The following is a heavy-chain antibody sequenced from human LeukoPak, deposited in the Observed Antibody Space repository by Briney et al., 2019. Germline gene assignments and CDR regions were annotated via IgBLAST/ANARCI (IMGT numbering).Heavy chain of an antibody. Sequence: SQTLSLTCAVSGGSISSGGYSWSWIRQPPGKGLEWIGYIYHSGSTYYNPSLKSRVTISVDRSKNQFSLKLSSVTAADTAVYYCARVVGDYGDYGGEYYFDYWGQGTLVTVSS. CDR3: ARVVGDYGDYGGEYYFDY. J-gene: IGHJ4*02. D-gene: IGHD4-17*01. CDR2: IYHSGST. V-gene: IGHV4-30-2*01. CDR1: GGSISSGGYS.